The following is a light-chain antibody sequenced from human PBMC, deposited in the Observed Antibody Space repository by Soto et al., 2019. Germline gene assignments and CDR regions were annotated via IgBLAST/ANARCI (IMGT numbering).Light chain of an antibody. J-gene: IGKJ4*01. CDR1: QSISSY. V-gene: IGKV1-39*01. Sequence: DIQMTQSPSSLSSSVVDRVTITCLASQSISSYLNWYQQKPGKAPKLLIYAASSLQSGVPSRFSGSGSGTDFTLTISRLQPEDFALYFCQKYASSPVKFGGGTKVDIK. CDR2: AAS. CDR3: QKYASSPVK.